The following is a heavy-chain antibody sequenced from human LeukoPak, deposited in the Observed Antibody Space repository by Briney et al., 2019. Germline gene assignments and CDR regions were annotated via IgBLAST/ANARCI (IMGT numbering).Heavy chain of an antibody. D-gene: IGHD3-9*01. V-gene: IGHV3-23*01. CDR2: ISGGGGST. J-gene: IGHJ4*02. CDR3: AKFYDILTAYFDF. Sequence: GGSLRLSCEASGFAFSFFAMSWLRQAPGKGLEWVSAISGGGGSTYYAYYTDSVRGRFTISRDNSKNTLYLQMNSLRAEDTAVYYCAKFYDILTAYFDFWGQGTLVTVSS. CDR1: GFAFSFFA.